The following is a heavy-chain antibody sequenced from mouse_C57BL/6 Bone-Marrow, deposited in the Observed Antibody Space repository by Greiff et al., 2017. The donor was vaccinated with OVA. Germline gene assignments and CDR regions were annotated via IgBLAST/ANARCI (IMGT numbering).Heavy chain of an antibody. CDR2: ISYDGSN. D-gene: IGHD4-1*01. CDR3: ARGSGTTVYFDY. CDR1: GYSITSGYY. J-gene: IGHJ2*01. V-gene: IGHV3-6*01. Sequence: VQLKESGPGLVKPSQSLSLTCSVTGYSITSGYYWNWIRQFPGNKLEWMGYISYDGSNNYNPSLKNRISITRDTSKNQFFLKLNSVTTEDTATYYCARGSGTTVYFDYWGQGTTLTVSS.